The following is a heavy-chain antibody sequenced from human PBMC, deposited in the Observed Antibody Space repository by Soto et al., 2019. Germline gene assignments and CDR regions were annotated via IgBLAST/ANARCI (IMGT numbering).Heavy chain of an antibody. CDR3: ARDLMSLYYDFWSGSDGMDV. D-gene: IGHD3-3*01. J-gene: IGHJ6*02. CDR2: INPNSGGT. V-gene: IGHV1-2*04. Sequence: ASVKVSCKASGYTFTGYYMHWVRQAPGQGLEWMGWINPNSGGTNYAQKFQGWVTMTRDTSISTAYMELSRLRSDDTAVYYCARDLMSLYYDFWSGSDGMDVWGQGTTVTVSS. CDR1: GYTFTGYY.